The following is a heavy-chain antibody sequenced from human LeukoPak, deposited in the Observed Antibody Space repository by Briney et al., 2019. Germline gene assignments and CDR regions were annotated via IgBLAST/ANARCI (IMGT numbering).Heavy chain of an antibody. CDR2: ISGSGGMT. V-gene: IGHV3-23*01. CDR3: AKGAMGRGVIDWFDP. CDR1: GFTFSSYG. D-gene: IGHD3-10*01. Sequence: GGSLRLSCAASGFTFSSYGMSWVRQAPGKGLEWVSAISGSGGMTYYADSVKGRFTTSRDNSKNTLYLQMNSLRVEDTAVYYCAKGAMGRGVIDWFDPWGQGTLVTVSS. J-gene: IGHJ5*02.